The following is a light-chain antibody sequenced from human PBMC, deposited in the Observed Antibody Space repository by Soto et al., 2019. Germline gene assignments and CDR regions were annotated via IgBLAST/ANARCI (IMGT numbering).Light chain of an antibody. V-gene: IGKV2-28*01. CDR2: LGS. CDR1: QSLLHSNGYNY. J-gene: IGKJ1*01. CDR3: MQALQTPPT. Sequence: DIVMTQSPLSLPVTPGERASISCRSSQSLLHSNGYNYLDWYLQKPGQSPHLLIYLGSNRASGVPDRFSASGSGTDFTLKISRVEAEDVGVYYCMQALQTPPTFGQGTKVDIK.